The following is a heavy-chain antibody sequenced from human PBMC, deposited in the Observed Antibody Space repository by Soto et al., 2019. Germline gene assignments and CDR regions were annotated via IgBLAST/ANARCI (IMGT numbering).Heavy chain of an antibody. D-gene: IGHD1-26*01. J-gene: IGHJ6*02. CDR2: IYYTGST. CDR3: ARVSGHNPRYYSVYFMDV. Sequence: SETLSLTCNVSGGSISSGDYYWTWIRQSPGKGLEWIGYIYYTGSTFYSPSLKSRVTISLDTSENHFSLDMNSVTAADTAVYFCARVSGHNPRYYSVYFMDVWGQGTTVT. CDR1: GGSISSGDYY. V-gene: IGHV4-30-4*01.